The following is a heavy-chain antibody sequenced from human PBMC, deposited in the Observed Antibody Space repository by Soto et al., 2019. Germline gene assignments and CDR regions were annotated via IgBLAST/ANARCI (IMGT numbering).Heavy chain of an antibody. J-gene: IGHJ6*02. CDR2: IMPIFRAP. CDR3: ASWLKGPDIGNYYYGMDV. CDR1: GGAFSDYA. Sequence: GASVKVSCKASGGAFSDYAFSWVRQATGQGLEWLGGIMPIFRAPDYAQKFQDRVTITADEFTRTAYMEMNSLRSEDTAVYYCASWLKGPDIGNYYYGMDVWGQGTTVTVSS. D-gene: IGHD2-15*01. V-gene: IGHV1-69*13.